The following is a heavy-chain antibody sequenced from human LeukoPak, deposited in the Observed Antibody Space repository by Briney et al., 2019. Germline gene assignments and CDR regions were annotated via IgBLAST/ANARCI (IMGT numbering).Heavy chain of an antibody. D-gene: IGHD2-15*01. J-gene: IGHJ4*02. CDR1: GYTFISYG. CDR2: INAYTGNT. V-gene: IGHV1-18*01. CDR3: ASGYCSGGSCYPLGY. Sequence: ASVKVSCKASGYTFISYGFTWVRQAPGQGLEWMGWINAYTGNTNYAQKLQGRVTMTTDTSTSTAYMELRSLRSDDTAVYYCASGYCSGGSCYPLGYWGQGTLVTVSS.